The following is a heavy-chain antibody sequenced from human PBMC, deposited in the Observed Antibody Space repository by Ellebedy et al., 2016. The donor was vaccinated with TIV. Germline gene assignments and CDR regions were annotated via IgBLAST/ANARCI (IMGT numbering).Heavy chain of an antibody. CDR3: TSPAVGHTTGCCRYYFDY. V-gene: IGHV3-23*01. J-gene: IGHJ4*02. CDR2: IGLSDTST. Sequence: GESLKISCAASGFTFSSYAMNWVRQAPGKGLEWVSGIGLSDTSTYYSDSVKGRFTISRDNSKNTMYLQMNSLRDEDPAVYYCTSPAVGHTTGCCRYYFDYWGLGTLVTVSS. D-gene: IGHD2-15*01. CDR1: GFTFSSYA.